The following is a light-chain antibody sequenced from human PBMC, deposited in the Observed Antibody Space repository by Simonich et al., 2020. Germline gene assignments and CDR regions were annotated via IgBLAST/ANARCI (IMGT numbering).Light chain of an antibody. Sequence: DIVMTQTPLSLSVTPGQPASISCKFSPSLLQVDVKTYLYGYLQKPGQSPQLLIYEASHRVSGVPDRFSGSGSWTAFSLKISRVEAEDFGVYYCMKSIQLPWTFGQGTKVEI. CDR2: EAS. CDR1: PSLLQVDVKTY. CDR3: MKSIQLPWT. V-gene: IGKV2D-29*02. J-gene: IGKJ1*01.